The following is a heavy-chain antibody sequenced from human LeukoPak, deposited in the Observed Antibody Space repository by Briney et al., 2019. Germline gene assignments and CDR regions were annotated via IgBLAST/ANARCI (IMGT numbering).Heavy chain of an antibody. D-gene: IGHD1-26*01. CDR1: VYTFSSYG. V-gene: IGHV1-18*01. Sequence: GASVKVSCKASVYTFSSYGISGVRQAPGQGLEWVGWISTSNSLTRYPEKLQDRVTLTTDASTSTAYMELRSLRSDDAAVYYCARPTASYDTLDIWGQGTRVTVSS. CDR3: ARPTASYDTLDI. J-gene: IGHJ3*02. CDR2: ISTSNSLT.